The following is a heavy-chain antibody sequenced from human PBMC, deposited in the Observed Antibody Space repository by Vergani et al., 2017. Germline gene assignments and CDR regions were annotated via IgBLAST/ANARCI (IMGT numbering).Heavy chain of an antibody. V-gene: IGHV3-15*01. CDR1: GFTFSNAW. CDR3: AKYKGDTIFGVVTYGMDV. D-gene: IGHD3-3*01. Sequence: EVQLVESGGGLVKPGGSLRLSCAASGFTFSNAWMSWVRQAPGKGLEWVGRIKSKTDGGTTDYAAPVKGRFTISRDDSKNTLYLQMNSLRAEDTAVYYCAKYKGDTIFGVVTYGMDVWGQGTTVTVSS. CDR2: IKSKTDGGTT. J-gene: IGHJ6*02.